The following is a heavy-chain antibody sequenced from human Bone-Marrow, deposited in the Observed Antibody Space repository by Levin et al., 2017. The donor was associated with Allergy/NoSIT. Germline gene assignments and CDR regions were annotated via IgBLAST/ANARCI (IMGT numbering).Heavy chain of an antibody. Sequence: ASVKVSCEASGYSFTSSYINWVRQAPGQRFEWMGWVNPTCGTTDYAQKFQGRVTMTRNTSIKTAYMELSNLRSDDTAVYYCSRSGYSGYYFYSYCGYGSQDAVS. J-gene: IGHJ4*03. D-gene: IGHD5-12*01. CDR3: SRSGYSGYYFYSY. CDR1: GYSFTSSY. CDR2: VNPTCGTT. V-gene: IGHV1-8*02.